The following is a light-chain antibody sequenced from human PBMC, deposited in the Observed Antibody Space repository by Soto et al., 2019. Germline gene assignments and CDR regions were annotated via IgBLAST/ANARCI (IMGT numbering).Light chain of an antibody. V-gene: IGKV1-6*01. J-gene: IGKJ4*01. CDR3: LQDYNYPLT. CDR2: AAS. Sequence: AIQMTQSPSSLSASVGDRVTITCRARQGIRNDLGWYQQKPGKAPKLLIYAASSLQSGVPSRFSGRRSGTDFTLTISRLQPEDFATYYCLQDYNYPLTLGGGTKVDIK. CDR1: QGIRND.